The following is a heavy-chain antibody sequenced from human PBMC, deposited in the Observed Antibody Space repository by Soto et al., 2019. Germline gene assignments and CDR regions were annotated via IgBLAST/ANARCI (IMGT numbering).Heavy chain of an antibody. CDR1: GGSVSSGSYY. CDR2: IYYSGST. Sequence: SETLSLTCTVSGGSVSSGSYYWSWIRQPPGKGLEWIGYIYYSGSTNYNPSLKSRATISVDTSKNQFSLKLSPVTAADTAVYYCARFGGSSSWYGVGYYYYGMDVWGQGTTVTVSS. J-gene: IGHJ6*02. CDR3: ARFGGSSSWYGVGYYYYGMDV. V-gene: IGHV4-61*01. D-gene: IGHD6-13*01.